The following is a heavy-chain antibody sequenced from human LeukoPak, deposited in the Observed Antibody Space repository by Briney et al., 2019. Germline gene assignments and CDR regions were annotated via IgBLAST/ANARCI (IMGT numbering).Heavy chain of an antibody. Sequence: SETLSLTCAVSGGSISSSNWWSWVRQPPGKGLEWIGEIYHSGSTNYNPSLKSRVSISVDTSKNQFSLELSSVTAADTAVYYCARGYYYYYMDVWGKGTTVTVSS. CDR3: ARGYYYYYMDV. J-gene: IGHJ6*03. V-gene: IGHV4-4*02. CDR1: GGSISSSNW. CDR2: IYHSGST.